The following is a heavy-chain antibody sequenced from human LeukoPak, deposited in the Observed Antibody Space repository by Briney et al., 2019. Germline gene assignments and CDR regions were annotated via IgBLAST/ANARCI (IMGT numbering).Heavy chain of an antibody. CDR1: GFTFSSYW. J-gene: IGHJ4*02. CDR2: INSDGSST. CDR3: VREDYGSGSYEFDY. Sequence: PGGSLRLSCAASGFTFSSYWMHWVRQAPGKGLVWVSRINSDGSSTNYADSVKGRFTISRDNAKNTLYLQMNSLRAEDTAVYYCVREDYGSGSYEFDYRGQGTLVTVSS. V-gene: IGHV3-74*01. D-gene: IGHD3-10*01.